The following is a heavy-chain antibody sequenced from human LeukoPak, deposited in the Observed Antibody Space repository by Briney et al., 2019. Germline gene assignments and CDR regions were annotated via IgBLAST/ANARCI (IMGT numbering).Heavy chain of an antibody. J-gene: IGHJ4*02. CDR2: ISTSGST. Sequence: SETLSLTCTVSGDSISTYYWTWIRQPAGKGLEWIGRISTSGSTNYNPSLKSRVTMSVDTSKNQFSLKLSSMAAADTAVYYCARGGSGSYSAFDFWGQGTLVTVSS. D-gene: IGHD1-26*01. CDR3: ARGGSGSYSAFDF. CDR1: GDSISTYY. V-gene: IGHV4-4*07.